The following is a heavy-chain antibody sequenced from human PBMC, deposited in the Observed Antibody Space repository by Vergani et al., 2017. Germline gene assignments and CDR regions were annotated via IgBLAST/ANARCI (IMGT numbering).Heavy chain of an antibody. CDR3: AGPSYDSSGYYSRFDAFDI. Sequence: EVQLVQSGAEVKKPGESLKISCKGSGYSFTSYWIGWVRQMPGKGLEWMGSIYPGDSDTRYSPSFQGQVTISADKSISTAYLQWSSLKASDTAMYYCAGPSYDSSGYYSRFDAFDIWGQGTMVTVSS. J-gene: IGHJ3*02. CDR2: IYPGDSDT. D-gene: IGHD3-22*01. V-gene: IGHV5-51*03. CDR1: GYSFTSYW.